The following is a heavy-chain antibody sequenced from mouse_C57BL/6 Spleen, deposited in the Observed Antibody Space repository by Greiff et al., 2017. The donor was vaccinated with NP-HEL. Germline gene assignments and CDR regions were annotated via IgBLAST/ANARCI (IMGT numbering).Heavy chain of an antibody. CDR3: ASSSYYYGSRAFAY. V-gene: IGHV1-54*01. D-gene: IGHD1-1*01. CDR2: INPGSGGT. CDR1: GYAFTNYL. J-gene: IGHJ3*01. Sequence: VQLQQSGAELVRPGTSVKVSCKASGYAFTNYLIEWVKQRPGQGLEWIGVINPGSGGTNYNGKFKGKATLTADKSSSTAYMQLSSLTSEDSAVYFCASSSYYYGSRAFAYWGQGTLVTVSA.